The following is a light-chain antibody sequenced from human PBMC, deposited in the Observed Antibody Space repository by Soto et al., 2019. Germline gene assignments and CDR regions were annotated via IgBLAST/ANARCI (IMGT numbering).Light chain of an antibody. CDR2: DAS. J-gene: IGKJ1*01. Sequence: EIVLTQSPATLSLSPGERATLSCRASQSVSSYLAWYQQKPGQAPRLLISDASNRATGIPARFSGSGSGTDFTLTISSLEAEDFAVYYCQQRSNWPWTFGQRTKV. CDR3: QQRSNWPWT. CDR1: QSVSSY. V-gene: IGKV3-11*01.